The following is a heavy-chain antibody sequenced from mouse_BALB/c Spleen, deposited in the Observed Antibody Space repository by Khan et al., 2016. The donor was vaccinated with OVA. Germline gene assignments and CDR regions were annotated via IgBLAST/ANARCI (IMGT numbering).Heavy chain of an antibody. Sequence: QIQLVQSGPELKKPGETVRISCKASGYTFTTAGIQWVQKMPGKGLKWIGWINTHSGVPKYAEDFKGRFAFSLDISVNTAYLQITNLTNEDTATYVCAGGEDADYRNDGDAMEYWGQGTSVTVSS. J-gene: IGHJ4*01. CDR3: AGGEDADYRNDGDAMEY. V-gene: IGHV9-4*02. D-gene: IGHD2-12*01. CDR1: GYTFTTAG. CDR2: INTHSGVP.